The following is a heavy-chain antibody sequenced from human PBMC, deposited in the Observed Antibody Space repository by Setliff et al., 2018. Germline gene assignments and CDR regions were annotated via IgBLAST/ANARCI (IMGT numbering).Heavy chain of an antibody. D-gene: IGHD2-2*01. CDR2: IYYSGST. J-gene: IGHJ5*02. Sequence: PSETLSLTCTVSGGSISSSSYYWGWIRQPPGKGLEWIGSIYYSGSTYYNPSLKSRVTISVDTSKNQFSLKVNSVTAADTAVYYCARDGPHCVTSSCPGAWFDPWGQGILVTVSS. CDR3: ARDGPHCVTSSCPGAWFDP. V-gene: IGHV4-39*02. CDR1: GGSISSSSYY.